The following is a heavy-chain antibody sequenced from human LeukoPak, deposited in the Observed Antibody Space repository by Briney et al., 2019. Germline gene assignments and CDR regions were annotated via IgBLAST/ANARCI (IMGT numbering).Heavy chain of an antibody. CDR2: ISSSGSTI. V-gene: IGHV3-48*03. D-gene: IGHD1-26*01. J-gene: IGHJ3*02. CDR1: GFTFSSYE. CDR3: VVGGSYCRFSAFYDAFDI. Sequence: GGSLRLSCAASGFTFSSYEMNWVRQAPGKGLEWVSYISSSGSTIYYADSVKGRFTISRDNAKNSLYLQMNSLRAEDTAVYYCVVGGSYCRFSAFYDAFDIWGQGTMVTVSS.